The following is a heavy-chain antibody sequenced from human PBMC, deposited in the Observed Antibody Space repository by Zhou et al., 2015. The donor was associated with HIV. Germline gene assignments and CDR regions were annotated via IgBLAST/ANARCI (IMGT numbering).Heavy chain of an antibody. CDR1: GFTFSDYY. CDR3: VSSSGWRGYYYYFDY. Sequence: VQLVESGGGLVKPGGSLRLSCAASGFTFSDYYMSWIRQAPGKGLEWVSVISGSGGSTNYADSVKGRFTISRDNSKNTLYLQMNSLRAEDTAVYYCVSSSGWRGYYYYFDYWGQGTLVTVSS. J-gene: IGHJ4*02. CDR2: ISGSGGST. V-gene: IGHV3-23*04. D-gene: IGHD3-22*01.